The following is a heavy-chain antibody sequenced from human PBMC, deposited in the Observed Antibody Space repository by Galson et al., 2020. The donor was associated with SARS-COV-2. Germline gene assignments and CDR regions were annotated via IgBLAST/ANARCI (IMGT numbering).Heavy chain of an antibody. CDR2: IWNAGSNK. Sequence: GGSLRLSCAASGFTFSSYGMHWVRHDPGKGLEWVAAIWNAGSNKYYADSVKGRFTISRDNSKNTLYLQMNSLRAEDTAVYYCARGHSSGWYEDWFDPWGQGTLVTVSS. V-gene: IGHV3-33*01. CDR1: GFTFSSYG. CDR3: ARGHSSGWYEDWFDP. D-gene: IGHD6-19*01. J-gene: IGHJ5*02.